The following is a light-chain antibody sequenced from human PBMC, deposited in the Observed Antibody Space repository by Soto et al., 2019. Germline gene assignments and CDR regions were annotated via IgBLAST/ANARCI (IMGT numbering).Light chain of an antibody. CDR2: AAT. CDR1: QSISIY. J-gene: IGKJ1*01. V-gene: IGKV1-39*01. CDR3: QQSYSTPQT. Sequence: DIQMTQSPSSLSAYVGDRVTIACRASQSISIYLNWYQQKPGKAPKLLIYAATRLQSGVPSRFSGSGSGTDFTLTINSLQPEDFATYYCQQSYSTPQTFGQGTKVDI.